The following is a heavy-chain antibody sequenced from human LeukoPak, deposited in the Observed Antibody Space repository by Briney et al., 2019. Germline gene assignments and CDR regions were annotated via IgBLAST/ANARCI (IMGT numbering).Heavy chain of an antibody. CDR3: AKDRGWYDY. J-gene: IGHJ4*02. V-gene: IGHV3-33*03. Sequence: GGSLRLSCAASGFTFSRYGMHWVRQAPGKGLEWVAVIWYDGTNEYYADSVKGRFTISRDNSKNSLYLQMNSLRTEDTALYHCAKDRGWYDYWGQGTLVTVSS. CDR1: GFTFSRYG. D-gene: IGHD6-19*01. CDR2: IWYDGTNE.